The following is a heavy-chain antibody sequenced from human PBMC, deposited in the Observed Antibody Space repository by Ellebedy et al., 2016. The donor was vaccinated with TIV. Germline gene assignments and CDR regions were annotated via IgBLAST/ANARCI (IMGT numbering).Heavy chain of an antibody. V-gene: IGHV3-23*01. CDR3: AKDSPYCSGGSCFFDS. D-gene: IGHD2-15*01. CDR2: ISGSGSST. CDR1: GLTFSSHG. J-gene: IGHJ4*02. Sequence: GGSLRLXXETSGLTFSSHGMSWVRQAPGKGLEWVSCISGSGSSTYYADSVKGRFTISGDNSKNTLYLQMNGLRAEDTAIYYCAKDSPYCSGGSCFFDSWGQGSLVTVSS.